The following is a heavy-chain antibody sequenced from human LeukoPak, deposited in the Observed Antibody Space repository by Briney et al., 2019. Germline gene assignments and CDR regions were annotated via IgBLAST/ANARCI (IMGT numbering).Heavy chain of an antibody. CDR3: ARGSITMLRGVIGRY. Sequence: ASVKVSCKASGYTFTGYYMHWVRQAPGQGLEWMGWINPNSGGTNYAQKFQGRVTMTRDTSISTAYMELSRLRSDDTAVYYCARGSITMLRGVIGRYWGQGTLVTVSS. D-gene: IGHD3-10*01. CDR2: INPNSGGT. J-gene: IGHJ4*02. CDR1: GYTFTGYY. V-gene: IGHV1-2*02.